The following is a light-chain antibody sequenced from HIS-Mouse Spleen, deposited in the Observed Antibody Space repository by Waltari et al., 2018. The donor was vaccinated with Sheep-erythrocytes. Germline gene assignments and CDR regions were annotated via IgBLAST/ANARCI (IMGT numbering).Light chain of an antibody. J-gene: IGLJ1*01. CDR3: CSYAGSYNHV. V-gene: IGLV2-11*01. Sequence: QSALTQPRSVSGYPGQSVTISCTGTSSDVGGYNYVSWYQQHPGKAPKLMIYDVSKRPSGVPYRFSGSKSGNTASLTISGLQAEDEADYYCCSYAGSYNHVFATGTKVTVL. CDR1: SSDVGGYNY. CDR2: DVS.